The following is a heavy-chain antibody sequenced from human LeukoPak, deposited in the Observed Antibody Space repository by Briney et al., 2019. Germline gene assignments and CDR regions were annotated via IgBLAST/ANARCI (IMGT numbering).Heavy chain of an antibody. V-gene: IGHV3-7*03. D-gene: IGHD6-6*01. CDR2: IKQDGSEK. J-gene: IGHJ3*02. Sequence: GGSLRLSCAASGFTFSSYWMSWVRQAPGKGLEWVANIKQDGSEKYYVDSVKGRFTISRDSAKNSLYLQMNSLRAEDMALYYCAKVRSKGYSSSSGAFDIWGQGTMVTVSS. CDR3: AKVRSKGYSSSSGAFDI. CDR1: GFTFSSYW.